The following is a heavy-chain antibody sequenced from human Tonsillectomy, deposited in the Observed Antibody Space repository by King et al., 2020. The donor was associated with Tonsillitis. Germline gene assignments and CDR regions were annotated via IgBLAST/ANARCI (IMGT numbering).Heavy chain of an antibody. V-gene: IGHV4-39*02. CDR3: ATLVVGPTFVAF. Sequence: LQLQESGPGLVKPSETLSLTCAVSGGSISSETYYWAWIRQPPGKAMEWIGTKYPTGFTYYNPSVKSRVSISVDASNNHFSLNLTSVTAADTSLYYCATLVVGPTFVAFWGQGALVTVSS. CDR2: KYPTGFT. D-gene: IGHD1-26*01. J-gene: IGHJ4*02. CDR1: GGSISSETYY.